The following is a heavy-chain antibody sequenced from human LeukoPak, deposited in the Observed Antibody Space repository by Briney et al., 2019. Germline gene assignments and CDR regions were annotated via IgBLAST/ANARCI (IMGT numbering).Heavy chain of an antibody. J-gene: IGHJ4*02. CDR2: ISSSGSTT. V-gene: IGHV3-48*03. CDR1: GFTFSNYE. Sequence: GGSLRLSSAASGFTFSNYEMNWVRQAPGKGLEWVSYISSSGSTTYYADSVKGRFTISRDNGKNSLYLQMNSLRAEDTAVYYCARGYCSGGSCYFDYWGQGTLVTVSS. D-gene: IGHD2-15*01. CDR3: ARGYCSGGSCYFDY.